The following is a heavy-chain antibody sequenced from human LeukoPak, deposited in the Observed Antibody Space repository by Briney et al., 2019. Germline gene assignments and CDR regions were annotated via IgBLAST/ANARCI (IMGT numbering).Heavy chain of an antibody. V-gene: IGHV4-4*07. J-gene: IGHJ4*02. Sequence: SETLSLTCSVSGGSFSNNFWSWVRQPAGKGLEWIGRIYPSGNTNYNPSLKSRVTLSVDTSKTQFSLNLSSVTAADTAVYYCARHPRYGGFSAFDYWGQGTLVTVSS. CDR2: IYPSGNT. D-gene: IGHD1-26*01. CDR3: ARHPRYGGFSAFDY. CDR1: GGSFSNNF.